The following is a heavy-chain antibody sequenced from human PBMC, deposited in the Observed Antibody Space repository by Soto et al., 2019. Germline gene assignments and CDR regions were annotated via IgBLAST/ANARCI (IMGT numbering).Heavy chain of an antibody. CDR2: IWYDGSNK. CDR3: ARDRYSSGWYGDFDY. D-gene: IGHD6-19*01. J-gene: IGHJ4*02. CDR1: GFTFSSYG. Sequence: PGGSLRLSCAASGFTFSSYGMHWVRQAPGKGLEWVAVIWYDGSNKYYADSVKGRFTISRDNSKNTLYLQMNSLRAEDTAVYYCARDRYSSGWYGDFDYWGQGTLVTVSS. V-gene: IGHV3-33*01.